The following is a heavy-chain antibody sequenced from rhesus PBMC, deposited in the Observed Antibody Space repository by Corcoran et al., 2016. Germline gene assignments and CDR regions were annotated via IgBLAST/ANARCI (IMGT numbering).Heavy chain of an antibody. CDR2: IAGGSSTNT. J-gene: IGHJ4*01. Sequence: QVQLQESGPGLVKPSETLALTCVVSGYSISSGYDWNWIRQPPGKGLEWIGYIAGGSSTNTIYNPSLKSRVTISKDTSRNQFSLKLNYVTAADTAVYYCARGGAFDNWGQGVLVTVSS. CDR3: ARGGAFDN. V-gene: IGHV4-127*01. CDR1: GYSISSGYD.